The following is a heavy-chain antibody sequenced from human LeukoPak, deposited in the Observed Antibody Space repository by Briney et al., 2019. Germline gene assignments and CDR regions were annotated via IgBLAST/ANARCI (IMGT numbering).Heavy chain of an antibody. J-gene: IGHJ6*02. CDR1: GFTFSSYA. CDR2: ISSTGGST. D-gene: IGHD3-10*01. Sequence: GGSLRLSCAASGFTFSSYAMSWVRQAPGKGLEWVSAISSTGGSTYYADSVKGRFTISRDNSKNTLYLQMNNLREDDTGVYYCARERREGLWFGELFRFQYCGLDVWGQGTTVIVSS. V-gene: IGHV3-23*01. CDR3: ARERREGLWFGELFRFQYCGLDV.